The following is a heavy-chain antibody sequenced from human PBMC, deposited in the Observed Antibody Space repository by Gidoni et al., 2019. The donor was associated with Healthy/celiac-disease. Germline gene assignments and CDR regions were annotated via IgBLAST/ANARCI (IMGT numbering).Heavy chain of an antibody. CDR1: GFPFDDYA. V-gene: IGHV3-9*01. D-gene: IGHD5-12*01. CDR2: ISWNSGSI. J-gene: IGHJ4*02. CDR3: AKGEDIVATRYYFDY. Sequence: ELQLVESGGVLVQPGRSLRLSCAASGFPFDDYAMHWVRQSPGKGLEWVSGISWNSGSIGYADSVKGRFTISRDNAKNSLYLQMNSLRAEDTALYYCAKGEDIVATRYYFDYWGQGTLVTVSS.